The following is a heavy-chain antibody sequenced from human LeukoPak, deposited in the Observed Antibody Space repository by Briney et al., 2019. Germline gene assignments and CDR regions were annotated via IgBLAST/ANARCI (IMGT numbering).Heavy chain of an antibody. V-gene: IGHV3-74*01. Sequence: RGSLRLSCVVSGFTFSSYWMYWVRQAPGEGLVWVSRINTDGSGTRYADSVKGRFTISRDNAKNTLYLQMNSLRAEDTAVYYCARDQGPYYWGQGTLFSVSS. CDR3: ARDQGPYY. CDR1: GFTFSSYW. J-gene: IGHJ4*02. CDR2: INTDGSGT.